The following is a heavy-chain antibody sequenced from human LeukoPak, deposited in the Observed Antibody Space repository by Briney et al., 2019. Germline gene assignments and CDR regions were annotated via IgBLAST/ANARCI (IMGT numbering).Heavy chain of an antibody. CDR2: IIPIFGTA. CDR3: ARIVSAAKQYGDYVGLDY. CDR1: GGTFSSYA. D-gene: IGHD4-17*01. J-gene: IGHJ4*02. V-gene: IGHV1-69*13. Sequence: SVKVSCKASGGTFSSYAISWVRQAPGQGLEWMGGIIPIFGTANYAQKFQGRVTITADESMSTAYMELSSLRSEDTAVYYCARIVSAAKQYGDYVGLDYWGQGTLVTVSS.